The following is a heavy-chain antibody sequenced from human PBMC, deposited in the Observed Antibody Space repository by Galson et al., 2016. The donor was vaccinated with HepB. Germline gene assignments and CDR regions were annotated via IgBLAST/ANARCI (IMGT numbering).Heavy chain of an antibody. CDR2: ISSDGSKK. CDR3: ARDLGVYNFWSGYTHYGMDV. Sequence: SLRLSCAASGFNFNNYGIHWVRQAPGKGLEWVAVISSDGSKKYYVDSVRGRFTISRDNSKNTLYLQMNSLRAEDTAVYYCARDLGVYNFWSGYTHYGMDVWGQGTTVTVSS. CDR1: GFNFNNYG. D-gene: IGHD3-3*01. J-gene: IGHJ6*02. V-gene: IGHV3-30*03.